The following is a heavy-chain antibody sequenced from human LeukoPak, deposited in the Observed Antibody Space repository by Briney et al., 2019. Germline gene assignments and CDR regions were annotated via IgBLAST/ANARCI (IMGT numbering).Heavy chain of an antibody. CDR3: ASDLTTFGFIPDAFDF. Sequence: ASVKVSCKASGYTFTNYGISWVRQAPGQGLEWMGWIRAYIGNTNYAQKFQGRDTMTTDTSTSTAYMELRSLRSDDTAVYYCASDLTTFGFIPDAFDFWGQGTMVTVSS. V-gene: IGHV1-18*01. J-gene: IGHJ3*01. CDR1: GYTFTNYG. CDR2: IRAYIGNT. D-gene: IGHD3-3*01.